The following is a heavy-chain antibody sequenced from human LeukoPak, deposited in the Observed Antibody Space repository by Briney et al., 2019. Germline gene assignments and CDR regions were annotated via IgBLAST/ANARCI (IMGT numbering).Heavy chain of an antibody. Sequence: GESLKISCQGSGYSFTDYWIGWVRQMPGKGLEWMGIIYPGDSDTRYSPSFQGQVPISADKSSSTAYLQWSSLKASDTAIYYCARPKTLGGYNYEFEFWGQGTLVTVSS. CDR3: ARPKTLGGYNYEFEF. V-gene: IGHV5-51*01. CDR1: GYSFTDYW. D-gene: IGHD5-18*01. J-gene: IGHJ4*02. CDR2: IYPGDSDT.